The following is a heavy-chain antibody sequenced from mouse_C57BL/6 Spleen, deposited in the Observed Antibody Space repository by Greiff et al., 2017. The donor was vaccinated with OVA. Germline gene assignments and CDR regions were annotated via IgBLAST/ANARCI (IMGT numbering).Heavy chain of an antibody. V-gene: IGHV14-4*01. CDR1: GFNIKDDY. D-gene: IGHD1-1*01. Sequence: VQLQQSGAELVRPGASVKLSCTASGFNIKDDYMHWVKQRPEQGLDWLGWLDPENGDTEYASKFQGKATITADTSSNPAYLQLSSLPSEDTAVYYCTYYGSSYWYFDVWGTGTTVTVSS. CDR2: LDPENGDT. J-gene: IGHJ1*03. CDR3: TYYGSSYWYFDV.